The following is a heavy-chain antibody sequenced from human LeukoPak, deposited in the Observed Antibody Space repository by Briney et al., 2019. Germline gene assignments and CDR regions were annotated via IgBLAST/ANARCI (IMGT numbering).Heavy chain of an antibody. CDR3: ARACSGGSCFYYYYGMDV. J-gene: IGHJ6*02. CDR2: IDPSDSYT. V-gene: IGHV5-10-1*01. D-gene: IGHD2-15*01. Sequence: GESLKISCKGSGYSFTSYWISWVRQMPGKGLEWMGRIDPSDSYTNYSPSFQGHVTISADKSISTAYLQWSSLKASDTAMYYCARACSGGSCFYYYYGMDVWGQGITVTVSS. CDR1: GYSFTSYW.